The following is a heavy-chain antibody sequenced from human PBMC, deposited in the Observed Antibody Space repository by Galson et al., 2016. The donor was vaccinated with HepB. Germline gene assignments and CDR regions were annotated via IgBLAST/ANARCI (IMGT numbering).Heavy chain of an antibody. Sequence: SLRLSCAASGFAFEEYTMHWVRQVPGKGLEWVSLITLNGGYTYDADSVKGRFTTSRDNSKNSLHLQMNSLRPEDSGLYYCANERGKYFENWGPGTMVTVSS. J-gene: IGHJ3*02. D-gene: IGHD2-2*01. CDR1: GFAFEEYT. CDR2: ITLNGGYT. CDR3: ANERGKYFEN. V-gene: IGHV3-43*01.